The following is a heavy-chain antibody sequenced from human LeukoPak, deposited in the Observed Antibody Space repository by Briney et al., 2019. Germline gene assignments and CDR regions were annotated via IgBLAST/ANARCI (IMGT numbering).Heavy chain of an antibody. V-gene: IGHV3-48*03. Sequence: GGSLRLSCAASAFAFSNYEMSWVRQAPGKGLEWVSYITRTGSTIYYADSVKGRFTSSRDNAKNSLHLQMNSLRVEDTAVYYCARGFQISGNFYPYFDTWGRGTLVTVSS. CDR3: ARGFQISGNFYPYFDT. D-gene: IGHD1-26*01. CDR2: ITRTGSTI. CDR1: AFAFSNYE. J-gene: IGHJ4*02.